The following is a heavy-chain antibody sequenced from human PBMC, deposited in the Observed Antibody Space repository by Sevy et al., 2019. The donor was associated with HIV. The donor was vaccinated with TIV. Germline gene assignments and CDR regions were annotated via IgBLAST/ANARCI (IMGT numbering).Heavy chain of an antibody. J-gene: IGHJ6*02. CDR3: ARVAGSGGSGPSGYYYYGMDV. V-gene: IGHV4-34*01. Sequence: SETLSLTCAVYGGSFSGYYWSWIRQPPGKGLEWIGEINHSGSTNYNPSLKSRVTISVDTSKNQFSLKLSSVTAADTVVYYCARVAGSGGSGPSGYYYYGMDVWGQGTTVTVSS. CDR2: INHSGST. D-gene: IGHD2-15*01. CDR1: GGSFSGYY.